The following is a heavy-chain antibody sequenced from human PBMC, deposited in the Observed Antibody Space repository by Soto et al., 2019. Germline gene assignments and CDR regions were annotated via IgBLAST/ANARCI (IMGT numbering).Heavy chain of an antibody. CDR1: GFIFSSHW. J-gene: IGHJ4*02. CDR2: IKPDGSDK. CDR3: ARLYGSVSTFDY. D-gene: IGHD6-25*01. V-gene: IGHV3-7*01. Sequence: GGSLRLSCGTSGFIFSSHWMTWVRQAPGKGLEWVADIKPDGSDKHYVDSVKGRFTISRDNAEHSLYLQMSSLRAEDTAVYYFARLYGSVSTFDYWGQGTLVTVSS.